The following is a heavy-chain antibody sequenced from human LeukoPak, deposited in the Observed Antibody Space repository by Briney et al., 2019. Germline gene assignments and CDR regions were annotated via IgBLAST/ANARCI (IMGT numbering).Heavy chain of an antibody. J-gene: IGHJ6*03. CDR2: IYTSGST. CDR3: ARDYYSNYVGYYYYYMDV. CDR1: GGSISSYY. Sequence: PSETLSLTCTVSGGSISSYYWSWIRQPAGKGLEWIGRIYTSGSTNYNPSLKSRVTMSVDTSKNQFSLKLSSVTAADTAVYYCARDYYSNYVGYYYYYMDVWGKGTTVTVSS. D-gene: IGHD4-11*01. V-gene: IGHV4-4*07.